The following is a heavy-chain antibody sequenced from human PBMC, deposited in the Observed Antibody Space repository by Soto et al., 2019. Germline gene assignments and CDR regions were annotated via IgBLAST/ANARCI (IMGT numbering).Heavy chain of an antibody. CDR2: INHSGST. J-gene: IGHJ4*02. Sequence: QVQLQQWGAGLLKPSETLSLTCAVYGGSFSGYYWSWIRQPPGKGLEWIGEINHSGSTNYNPSHKSRVTISVDTSKNQFSRNLSSVTAADTAVYYCARDYGSGSAGIFDYWGQGTLVTVSS. D-gene: IGHD3-10*01. V-gene: IGHV4-34*01. CDR3: ARDYGSGSAGIFDY. CDR1: GGSFSGYY.